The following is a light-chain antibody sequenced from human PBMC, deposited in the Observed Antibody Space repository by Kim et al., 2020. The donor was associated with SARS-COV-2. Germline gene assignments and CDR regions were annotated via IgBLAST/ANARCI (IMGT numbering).Light chain of an antibody. CDR3: AAWDDSLNGNWV. CDR1: SSNIGSNT. V-gene: IGLV1-44*01. Sequence: QRVTISCSGSSSNIGSNTVNWYQQHPGTAPKLLIYSNNQRPSGVPDRFSGSKSGTSASLAISGLQSEDEADYYCAAWDDSLNGNWVFGGGTQLTVL. J-gene: IGLJ3*02. CDR2: SNN.